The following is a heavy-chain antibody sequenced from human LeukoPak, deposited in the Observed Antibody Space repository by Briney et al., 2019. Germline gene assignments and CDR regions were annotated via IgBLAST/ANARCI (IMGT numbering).Heavy chain of an antibody. CDR1: GGSISSRDW. CDR3: ARASHDYGGYSHFDY. J-gene: IGHJ4*02. V-gene: IGHV4-4*02. D-gene: IGHD4-17*01. CDR2: IYHSGST. Sequence: SETLSLTCAVSGGSISSRDWWSWVRQPPGKGLEWIGEIYHSGSTNYNPSLKTRVTISVDKSKNQFSLKLSSVTAADTAVYYCARASHDYGGYSHFDYWGQGTLVTVSS.